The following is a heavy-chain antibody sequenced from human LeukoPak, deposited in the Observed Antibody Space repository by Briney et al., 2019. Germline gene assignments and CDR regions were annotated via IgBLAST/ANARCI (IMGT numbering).Heavy chain of an antibody. CDR1: GFTFSSYG. CDR3: AKDRRVYYFDSSGFYFDY. D-gene: IGHD3-22*01. Sequence: PGGSLRLSCAASGFTFSSYGMHWVRQAPGKGLEWVAFIRYDGSNKYYADSVKGRFTISRDSSKNTLYLQMNSLRTEDTAVYYCAKDRRVYYFDSSGFYFDYWGQGTLVTVSS. V-gene: IGHV3-30*02. J-gene: IGHJ4*02. CDR2: IRYDGSNK.